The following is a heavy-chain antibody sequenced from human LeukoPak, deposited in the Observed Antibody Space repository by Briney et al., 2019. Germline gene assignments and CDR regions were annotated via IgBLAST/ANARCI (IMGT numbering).Heavy chain of an antibody. D-gene: IGHD3-10*01. Sequence: GASVKVSCKASGGTFSSYAISWVRQAPGQGLEWMGRIIPIFGTANYAQKFQGRVTITADESTSTAYMELSSLRSEDTAVYYCASDGKDYYGSGSYFNFDYWGQGTLVTVSS. V-gene: IGHV1-69*15. CDR2: IIPIFGTA. J-gene: IGHJ4*02. CDR1: GGTFSSYA. CDR3: ASDGKDYYGSGSYFNFDY.